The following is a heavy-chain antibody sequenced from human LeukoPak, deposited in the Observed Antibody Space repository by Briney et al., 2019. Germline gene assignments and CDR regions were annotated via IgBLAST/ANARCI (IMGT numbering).Heavy chain of an antibody. V-gene: IGHV3-21*01. CDR1: GFTFSSYS. CDR2: ISSSSSYI. D-gene: IGHD4-17*01. CDR3: ARDRRSATVIWSAFDI. Sequence: GGSLRLSYAASGFTFSSYSMNWVRQAPGKGLEWVSSISSSSSYIYYADSVKGRFTISRDNAKNSLYLQMNSLRAEDTAVHYCARDRRSATVIWSAFDIWGQGTMVTVSS. J-gene: IGHJ3*02.